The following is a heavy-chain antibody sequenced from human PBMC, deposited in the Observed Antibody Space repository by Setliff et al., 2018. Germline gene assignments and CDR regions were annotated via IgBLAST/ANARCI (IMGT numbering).Heavy chain of an antibody. J-gene: IGHJ4*02. CDR2: RNPHSGGT. CDR1: GYTFTGYY. CDR3: ARGKFDILTGEYYFDF. Sequence: ASVTVSCKASGYTFTGYYIHWVRQAPGQGLEWMGCRNPHSGGTNSTRKFEGCVTMTRDTSISAAYMELSSLKSNDTAVHYCARGKFDILTGEYYFDFWGQGTLVTVSS. D-gene: IGHD3-9*01. V-gene: IGHV1-2*04.